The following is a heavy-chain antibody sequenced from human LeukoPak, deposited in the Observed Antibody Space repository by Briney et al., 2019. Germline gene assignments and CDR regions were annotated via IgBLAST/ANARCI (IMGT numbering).Heavy chain of an antibody. Sequence: SETLSLTCTVSGGSISSGSYYWSWIRQPAGKGLEWIGRIYTSGSTNYNPSLKSRVTISVDTSKNQFSLKLSSVTAADTAVYYCARLSLSVAAAGPGESYGMDVWGQGTTVTVSS. CDR3: ARLSLSVAAAGPGESYGMDV. D-gene: IGHD6-13*01. CDR2: IYTSGST. CDR1: GGSISSGSYY. V-gene: IGHV4-61*02. J-gene: IGHJ6*02.